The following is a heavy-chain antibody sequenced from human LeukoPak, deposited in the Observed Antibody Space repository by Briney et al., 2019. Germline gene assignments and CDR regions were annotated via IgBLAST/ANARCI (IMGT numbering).Heavy chain of an antibody. CDR2: IYSGGST. Sequence: GGSLRLSCAASGFTVSSNYMSWVRQAPGEGLEWVSVIYSGGSTYYADSVKGRFTISRDNSKNTLYLQMNSLRAEDTAVYYCARSSRSRFLEWLSYFDYWGQGTLVTVSS. V-gene: IGHV3-66*02. CDR3: ARSSRSRFLEWLSYFDY. CDR1: GFTVSSNY. J-gene: IGHJ4*02. D-gene: IGHD3-3*01.